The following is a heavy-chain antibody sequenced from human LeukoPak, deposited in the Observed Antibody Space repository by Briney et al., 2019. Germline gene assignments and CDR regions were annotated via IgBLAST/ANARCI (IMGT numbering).Heavy chain of an antibody. CDR3: ARTRSSGWLDP. V-gene: IGHV4-30-4*01. D-gene: IGHD6-6*01. J-gene: IGHJ5*02. CDR1: GGSISSGDYY. CDR2: IYYSGST. Sequence: PSETLSLTCTVSGGSISSGDYYWSWIRQPPGKGLEWVGYIYYSGSTYYNPSLKSRVTISVDTSKNQFSLKLNSVTAADTAVYYCARTRSSGWLDPWGQGTLVTVSS.